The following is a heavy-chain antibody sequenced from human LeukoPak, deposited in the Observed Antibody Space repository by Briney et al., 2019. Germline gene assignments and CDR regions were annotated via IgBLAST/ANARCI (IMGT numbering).Heavy chain of an antibody. D-gene: IGHD6-19*01. J-gene: IGHJ4*02. CDR1: GFTFSSYG. Sequence: PGRSLRLSCAASGFTFSSYGMHWVRQAPGKGLEWVAVISYDGSNKYYADSVKGRFTISRDNSKNTLYLQMNSLRAEDTAVYYCAKDGTGYSSGWTFGGQGTLVTVSS. CDR3: AKDGTGYSSGWTF. CDR2: ISYDGSNK. V-gene: IGHV3-30*18.